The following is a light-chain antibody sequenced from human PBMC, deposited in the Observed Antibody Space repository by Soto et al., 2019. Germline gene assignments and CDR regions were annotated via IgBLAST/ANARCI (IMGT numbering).Light chain of an antibody. CDR2: DIS. J-gene: IGKJ5*01. V-gene: IGKV3D-20*01. CDR3: QQYGSLIT. Sequence: EIVLTQSPSTLSLSPGERGTLSCGASQSLSTTSLAWYHHKPGLAPRLLIYDISTSATGTPDRVSGSGSGADFTLTISRLEPEDSAIYYCQQYGSLITFGQGTLLYIK. CDR1: QSLSTTS.